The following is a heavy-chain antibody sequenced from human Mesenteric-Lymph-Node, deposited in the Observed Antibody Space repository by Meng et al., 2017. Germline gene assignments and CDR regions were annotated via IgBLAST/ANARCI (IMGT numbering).Heavy chain of an antibody. D-gene: IGHD3-22*01. CDR1: GYSISSSSYY. V-gene: IGHV4-39*07. J-gene: IGHJ4*02. CDR3: AREHHYYDSSGYYYRYRTIDY. CDR2: IYYSGST. Sequence: GSLRLSCAVSGYSISSSSYYWGWIRQPPGKGLEWIGSIYYSGSTYYNPSLKSRVTISVDTSKNQFSLKLSSVTAADTAVYYCAREHHYYDSSGYYYRYRTIDYWGQGTLVTVSS.